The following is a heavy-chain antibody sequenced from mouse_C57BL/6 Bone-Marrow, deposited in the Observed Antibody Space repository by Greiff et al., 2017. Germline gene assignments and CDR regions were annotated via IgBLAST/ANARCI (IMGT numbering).Heavy chain of an antibody. V-gene: IGHV3-6*01. D-gene: IGHD2-4*01. J-gene: IGHJ1*03. CDR2: ISYDGSN. Sequence: EVHLVESGPGLVKPSQSLSLTCSVTGYSITSGYYWNWIRQFPGNKLEWMGYISYDGSNNYNPSLKNRISITRDTSKNQFFLKLNSVTTEDTATYYCARRGLRPYWYFDVWGTGTTVTVSS. CDR1: GYSITSGYY. CDR3: ARRGLRPYWYFDV.